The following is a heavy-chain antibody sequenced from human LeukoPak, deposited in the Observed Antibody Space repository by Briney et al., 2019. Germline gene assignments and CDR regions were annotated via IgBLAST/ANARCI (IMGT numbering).Heavy chain of an antibody. Sequence: GGSLRLSCAASGFTFDDYAMHWVRQAPGKGLEWVSGIGSNSGSIDYADSVKGRFTISRDNAKNSLYLQMNSLRAEDTALYYCTKGAHYYDSSGYWSWGQGTLVTVSS. D-gene: IGHD3-22*01. V-gene: IGHV3-9*01. J-gene: IGHJ5*02. CDR1: GFTFDDYA. CDR2: IGSNSGSI. CDR3: TKGAHYYDSSGYWS.